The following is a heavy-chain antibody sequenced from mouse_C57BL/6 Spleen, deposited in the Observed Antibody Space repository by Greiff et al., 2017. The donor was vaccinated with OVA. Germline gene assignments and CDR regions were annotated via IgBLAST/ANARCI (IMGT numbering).Heavy chain of an antibody. Sequence: VQLQQSGAELVKPGASVKLSCKASGYTFPSYWMHWVKPRPGQGLEWIGMIHPNSGSTNYNEKFKSKATLTVDKSSSTAYMQLSSLTSEDAAVYYCARSQGLGNFDYWGQGTTLTVSS. CDR2: IHPNSGST. CDR3: ARSQGLGNFDY. J-gene: IGHJ2*01. V-gene: IGHV1-64*01. CDR1: GYTFPSYW. D-gene: IGHD4-1*01.